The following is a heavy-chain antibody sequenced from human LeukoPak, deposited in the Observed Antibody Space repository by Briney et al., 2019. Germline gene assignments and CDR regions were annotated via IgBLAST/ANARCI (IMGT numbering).Heavy chain of an antibody. V-gene: IGHV1-18*01. D-gene: IGHD6-25*01. CDR3: LRDAQRPRLTPDY. CDR2: ISAYNGDT. Sequence: ASVKLSCTASGYTFNTYGISWVRQAPGQGLEWMGRISAYNGDTSYVQNLQGRVTMTRDTSTSTAYMELMSLRSDDTAVYYCLRDAQRPRLTPDYWGQGTLVTVSS. J-gene: IGHJ4*02. CDR1: GYTFNTYG.